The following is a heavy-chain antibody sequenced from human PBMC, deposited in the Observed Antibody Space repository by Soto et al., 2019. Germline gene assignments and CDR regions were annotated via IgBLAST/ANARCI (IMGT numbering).Heavy chain of an antibody. D-gene: IGHD1-1*01. CDR1: GGSISSGDYY. CDR3: AREFWNDAGYNWFDP. V-gene: IGHV4-30-4*01. CDR2: TYYSGST. Sequence: QVQLQESGPGLVKPSQTLSLTCTVSGGSISSGDYYWSWIRQPPGKGLEWIGNTYYSGSTYYNPSLKSRVTISVDTSKNQFSLKLSSVTAADTAVYYCAREFWNDAGYNWFDPWGQGTLVTVSS. J-gene: IGHJ5*02.